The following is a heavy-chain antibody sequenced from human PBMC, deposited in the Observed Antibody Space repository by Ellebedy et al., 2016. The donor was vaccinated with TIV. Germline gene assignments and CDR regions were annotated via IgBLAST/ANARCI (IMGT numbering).Heavy chain of an antibody. V-gene: IGHV3-21*01. CDR1: GFTFSSYI. D-gene: IGHD5-18*01. J-gene: IGHJ4*02. CDR2: ITKSGAYM. CDR3: ARDTAMDY. Sequence: GESLKISCTASGFTFSSYIMNWVRQAPGKGLEWISSITKSGAYMYYADSVKGRFTISRDNARNSLDLKMNSLRADDTAVYYCARDTAMDYWGQGTLVTVSS.